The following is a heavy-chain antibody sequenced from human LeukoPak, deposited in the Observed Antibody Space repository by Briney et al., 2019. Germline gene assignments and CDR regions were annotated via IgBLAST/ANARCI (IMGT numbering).Heavy chain of an antibody. CDR3: ARVDADYVWFDP. CDR1: GGSISSGHYY. CDR2: IYYSGST. J-gene: IGHJ5*02. D-gene: IGHD4-17*01. Sequence: SSETLSLTCTVSGGSISSGHYYWTWLRQHPGKGLEWIAYIYYSGSTYYNPSLKSRVTISVDTSKNHFSLKLSSVTAADTAVYYCARVDADYVWFDPWGQGTLVTVSS. V-gene: IGHV4-31*03.